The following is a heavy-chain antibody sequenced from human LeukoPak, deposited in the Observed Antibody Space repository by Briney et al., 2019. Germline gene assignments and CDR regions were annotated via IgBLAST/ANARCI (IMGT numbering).Heavy chain of an antibody. Sequence: SETLSLTCTVSGGSINSITHYWGWIRQPPGKGLEWIGYIYYSGSTNYNPSLKSRVTISVDTSKNQFSLKLSSVTAADTAVYYCARGGGVSGSYYNVEWFDLWGQGTLVTVSS. CDR1: GGSINSITHY. D-gene: IGHD3-10*01. J-gene: IGHJ5*02. CDR3: ARGGGVSGSYYNVEWFDL. CDR2: IYYSGST. V-gene: IGHV4-61*05.